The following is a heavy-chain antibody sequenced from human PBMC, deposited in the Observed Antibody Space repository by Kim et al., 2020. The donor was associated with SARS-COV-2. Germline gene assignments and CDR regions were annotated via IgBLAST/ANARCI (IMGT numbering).Heavy chain of an antibody. D-gene: IGHD3-22*01. J-gene: IGHJ3*02. CDR2: INSHGSST. CDR1: GFTFSSYW. Sequence: GGSLRLSCAASGFTFSSYWMHWVRQAPGKGLVWVSRINSHGSSTSYADSVKGRFTISRDNAKNTLYLQMNSLRAEDTAVYYCASLYDSSGYYPPHDAFDIWGQGTMVTVSS. V-gene: IGHV3-74*01. CDR3: ASLYDSSGYYPPHDAFDI.